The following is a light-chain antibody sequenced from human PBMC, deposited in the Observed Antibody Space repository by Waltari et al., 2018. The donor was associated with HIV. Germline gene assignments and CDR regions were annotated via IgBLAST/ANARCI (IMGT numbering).Light chain of an antibody. CDR1: NSNIGAGYG. J-gene: IGLJ2*01. V-gene: IGLV1-40*01. Sequence: QSVLTQPPSVSGAPGQRVTISCTGSNSNIGAGYGVHWYQRLPGAAPKLLIYDINNRPSGVPDRFSGSKSGTSASLAITGLQVEDEGDYFCQSYDSSLNVIFGGGTKLTVL. CDR2: DIN. CDR3: QSYDSSLNVI.